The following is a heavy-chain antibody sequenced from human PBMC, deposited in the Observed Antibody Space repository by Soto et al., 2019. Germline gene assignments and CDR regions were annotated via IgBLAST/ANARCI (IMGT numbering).Heavy chain of an antibody. V-gene: IGHV1-69*12. D-gene: IGHD3-22*01. CDR1: VGTFSSYA. Sequence: QVQLVQSGAEVKKPGSSGKVSCKASVGTFSSYAISWVRQAPGQGLEWMGGIIPIFGTANYAQKFQGRVTITAEDSTSTAHMELGSLRSEDTAVYYCASRRYYYDSSGGMDGWGQGTTVTVSS. CDR3: ASRRYYYDSSGGMDG. CDR2: IIPIFGTA. J-gene: IGHJ6*02.